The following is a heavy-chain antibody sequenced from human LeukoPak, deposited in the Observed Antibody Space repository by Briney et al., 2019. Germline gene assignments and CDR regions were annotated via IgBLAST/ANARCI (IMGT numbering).Heavy chain of an antibody. D-gene: IGHD3-10*01. Sequence: PGGSLRLSCAASGFTFSSYAMSWVRQPPGKGLEWVSYISSIGSTIYYADSVKGRFTISRDNAKNSLYLQMNSLRAEDTAVYYCARGGYDYYGSGSYYNVSPFDYWGQGTLVTVSS. V-gene: IGHV3-48*03. CDR1: GFTFSSYA. CDR2: ISSIGSTI. J-gene: IGHJ4*02. CDR3: ARGGYDYYGSGSYYNVSPFDY.